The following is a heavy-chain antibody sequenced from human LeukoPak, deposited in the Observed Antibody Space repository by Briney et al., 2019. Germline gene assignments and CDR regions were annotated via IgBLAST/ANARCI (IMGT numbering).Heavy chain of an antibody. CDR1: GGTFSSYA. Sequence: SVKVSCKASGGTFSSYAISWVRQAPGQGLEWMGGIIPIFGTANYAQKFQGRVTITADESTSTAYMELSSLRSEDTAVYYCASAGYPQKRYYYYGVDVWGQGTTVTVSS. V-gene: IGHV1-69*01. D-gene: IGHD5-18*01. J-gene: IGHJ6*02. CDR3: ASAGYPQKRYYYYGVDV. CDR2: IIPIFGTA.